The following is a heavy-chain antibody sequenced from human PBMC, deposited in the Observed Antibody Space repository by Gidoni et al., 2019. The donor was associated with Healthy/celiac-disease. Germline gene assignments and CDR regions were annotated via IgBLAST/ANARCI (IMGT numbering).Heavy chain of an antibody. V-gene: IGHV3-73*02. CDR2: IRSKANSYAT. Sequence: EVPLVESGGGLVQPGGSLKLSCAASGFTFSGSAMHWVRQASGKGLEWVGRIRSKANSYATAYAASVKGRFTISRDDSKNTAYLQMNSLKTEDTAVYYCTRPHDTEGRDVWGQGTTVTVSS. J-gene: IGHJ6*02. CDR1: GFTFSGSA. CDR3: TRPHDTEGRDV. D-gene: IGHD5-18*01.